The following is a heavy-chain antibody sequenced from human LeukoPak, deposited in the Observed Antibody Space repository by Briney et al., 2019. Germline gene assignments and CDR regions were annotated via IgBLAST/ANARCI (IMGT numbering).Heavy chain of an antibody. CDR1: GYTFTSYG. D-gene: IGHD6-19*01. CDR3: ARIAVAGTHYYYYGMDV. CDR2: ISAYNGNT. J-gene: IGHJ6*02. Sequence: ASVKVSCKASGYTFTSYGISWVRQAPGQGLEWMGWISAYNGNTNYAQKLQGRVTMTTDTSTSTAYMELRSLRSDDTAVYYCARIAVAGTHYYYYGMDVWAKGPRSPSP. V-gene: IGHV1-18*01.